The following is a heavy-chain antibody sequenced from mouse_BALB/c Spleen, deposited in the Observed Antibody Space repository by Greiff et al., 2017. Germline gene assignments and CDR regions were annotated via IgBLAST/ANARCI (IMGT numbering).Heavy chain of an antibody. V-gene: IGHV1-81*01. J-gene: IGHJ4*01. D-gene: IGHD1-2*01. CDR1: GYTFTDYV. Sequence: QVQLQQSGPELVKPGASVKMSCKASGYTFTDYVISWVKQRTGQGLEWIGEIYPGSGSTYYNEKFKGKATLTADKSSNTAYMQLSSLTSEDSAVYFCARIHYYYYYAMDYWGQGTSVTVSS. CDR2: IYPGSGST. CDR3: ARIHYYYYYAMDY.